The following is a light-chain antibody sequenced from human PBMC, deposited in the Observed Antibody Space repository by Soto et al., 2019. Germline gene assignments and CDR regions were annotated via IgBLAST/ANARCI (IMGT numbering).Light chain of an antibody. V-gene: IGKV3-20*01. CDR3: QQYGGSMYT. CDR1: QSVSSSY. CDR2: GAS. Sequence: EIVLTQSPGTLSLSPGERAALSCRASQSVSSSYLAWYQQKPGQAPRLLISGASIRATGIPDWFSGSGSGTHFTLTISRLEPEDCAVYYCQQYGGSMYTFGQGTKLEFK. J-gene: IGKJ2*01.